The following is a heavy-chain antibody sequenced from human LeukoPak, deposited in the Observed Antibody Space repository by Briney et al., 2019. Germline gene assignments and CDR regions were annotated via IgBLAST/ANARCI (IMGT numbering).Heavy chain of an antibody. Sequence: GGSLRLSCAASGVTCSSYGMHWVRQAPGKGLEWVSLISGDGGSTYYADSVKGRFTISRDNSKNSLYLQMNSLRTEDTALYYCAKDIAAYNWLDPWGQGTLVTVSS. V-gene: IGHV3-43*02. CDR3: AKDIAAYNWLDP. CDR1: GVTCSSYG. CDR2: ISGDGGST. D-gene: IGHD2-15*01. J-gene: IGHJ5*02.